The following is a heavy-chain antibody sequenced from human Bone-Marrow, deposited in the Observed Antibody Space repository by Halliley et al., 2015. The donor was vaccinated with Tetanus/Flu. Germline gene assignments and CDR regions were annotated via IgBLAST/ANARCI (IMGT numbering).Heavy chain of an antibody. J-gene: IGHJ2*01. Sequence: TLSLTCTVSGVSITNGDFSWTWIRQTPGKGLEWVGYIYHSGTTYYNPSLKSRVSMSIDGSKNQFSLKLTSVSAADTAVYHCARVDIATRYFDLWGRGTLVSVSS. V-gene: IGHV4-30-2*01. CDR1: GVSITNGDFS. CDR2: IYHSGTT. D-gene: IGHD2-21*01. CDR3: ARVDIATRYFDL.